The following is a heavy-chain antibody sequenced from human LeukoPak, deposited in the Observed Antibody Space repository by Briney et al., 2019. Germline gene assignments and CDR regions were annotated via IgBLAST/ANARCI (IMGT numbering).Heavy chain of an antibody. V-gene: IGHV1-8*01. CDR1: GYTFTSYD. CDR2: MNPNSGNT. Sequence: ASVKVSCKASGYTFTSYDINWVRQATGQGLEWMGWMNPNSGNTGYAQKFQGRVTMTRNTSISTAYMELSSLRSEDTAVYYCARHYYDSSGYRDYYYYYMDVWGKGTTVTVSS. CDR3: ARHYYDSSGYRDYYYYYMDV. J-gene: IGHJ6*03. D-gene: IGHD3-22*01.